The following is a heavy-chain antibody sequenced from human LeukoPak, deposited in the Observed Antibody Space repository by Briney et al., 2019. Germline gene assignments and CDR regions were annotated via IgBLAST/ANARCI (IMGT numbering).Heavy chain of an antibody. D-gene: IGHD1-1*01. CDR1: GGSFSAYY. J-gene: IGHJ4*03. V-gene: IGHV4-34*01. CDR2: VNHRGDT. Sequence: SETLSLTCAVYGGSFSAYYWSWIRQSPGKGLQWIAEVNHRGDTNYNPSVKGRVTISVDTSKNQFSLKVTSLTAADTAVYYCARGPTISETGYFDYWGQGALVTVSS. CDR3: ARGPTISETGYFDY.